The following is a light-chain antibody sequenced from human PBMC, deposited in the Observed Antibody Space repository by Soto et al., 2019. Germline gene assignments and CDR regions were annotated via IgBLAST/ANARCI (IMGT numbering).Light chain of an antibody. CDR2: AAS. V-gene: IGKV3-15*01. Sequence: IVMTQSPATLSVSPGERATLSCGAGQSIDNRFAWYQQRPGQAPRLLIYAASTRATGIPARFSGSGSGTEFTLTISGLQSEDFGVYYCQHYYSWRTLRQGTKADIK. CDR3: QHYYSWRT. CDR1: QSIDNR. J-gene: IGKJ1*01.